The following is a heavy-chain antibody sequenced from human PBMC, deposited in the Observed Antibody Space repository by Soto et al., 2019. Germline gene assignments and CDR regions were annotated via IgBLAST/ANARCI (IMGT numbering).Heavy chain of an antibody. D-gene: IGHD3-22*01. J-gene: IGHJ4*02. CDR2: ISYDGSNE. CDR1: GFTFSGSA. CDR3: AKDTYYHDSSGYYVFDY. V-gene: IGHV3-30*04. Sequence: PGGSLRLSCAASGFTFSGSAMHWVRQASGKGLEWVTGISYDGSNEYYADSVKGRFTISRDNSKDTLYLQMNSLRAEDTAVYYCAKDTYYHDSSGYYVFDYWGQGTLVNVAS.